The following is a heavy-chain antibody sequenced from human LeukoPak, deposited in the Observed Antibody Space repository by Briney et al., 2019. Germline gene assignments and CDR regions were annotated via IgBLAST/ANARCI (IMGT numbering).Heavy chain of an antibody. CDR3: ARMEQWLPRDAFDI. CDR2: INHSGST. V-gene: IGHV4-34*01. J-gene: IGHJ3*02. Sequence: SETLSLTCAVYGGSFSGYYWSWIRQPPGKGLEWIGEINHSGSTNYNPSLKSRVTISVDTSKYQFSLKLSSVTAADTAVYYCARMEQWLPRDAFDIWGQGTMVTVSS. CDR1: GGSFSGYY. D-gene: IGHD6-19*01.